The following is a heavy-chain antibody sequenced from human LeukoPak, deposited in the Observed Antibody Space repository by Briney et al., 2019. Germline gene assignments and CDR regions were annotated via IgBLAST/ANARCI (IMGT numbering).Heavy chain of an antibody. Sequence: GESLRISCKGSGYKFTNYWIAWGRPMPGKGLEWMGIIYPDDSDTKYSPSFQGQVTISVDKSITTAYLQWTSLKASDTAMYFCARLPLTGLDYWGQGTLVTVSS. CDR1: GYKFTNYW. J-gene: IGHJ4*02. CDR2: IYPDDSDT. D-gene: IGHD7-27*01. V-gene: IGHV5-51*01. CDR3: ARLPLTGLDY.